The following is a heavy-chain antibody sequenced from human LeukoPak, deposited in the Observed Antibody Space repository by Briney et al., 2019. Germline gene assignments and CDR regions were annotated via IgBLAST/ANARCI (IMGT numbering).Heavy chain of an antibody. CDR2: IYYSGST. D-gene: IGHD2-2*01. Sequence: PSETLSLTCTVSGGSISSSSYYWGWIRQPPGKGLEWIGSIYYSGSTYYNPSLKSRVTISVDTSKNQFSLKLSSVTAADTAVYYCARGRSRRGYCSSTSCWRFGFLDYWGQGTLVTVSS. CDR3: ARGRSRRGYCSSTSCWRFGFLDY. CDR1: GGSISSSSYY. J-gene: IGHJ4*02. V-gene: IGHV4-39*07.